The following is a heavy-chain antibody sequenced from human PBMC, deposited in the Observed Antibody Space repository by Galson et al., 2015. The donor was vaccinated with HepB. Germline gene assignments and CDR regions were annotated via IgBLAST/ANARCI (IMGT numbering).Heavy chain of an antibody. V-gene: IGHV3-74*01. J-gene: IGHJ4*02. Sequence: SLRLSCAASGFSFSSHWMHWVRQVPGKGLMWVSRIDYDGSTISYADSVKGRFTISRDNAKNTLYLQMNYLRAEDTAVYYCMRSVSGGTYGMFDYWGQGTLVTVSS. CDR3: MRSVSGGTYGMFDY. CDR2: IDYDGSTI. CDR1: GFSFSSHW. D-gene: IGHD2-15*01.